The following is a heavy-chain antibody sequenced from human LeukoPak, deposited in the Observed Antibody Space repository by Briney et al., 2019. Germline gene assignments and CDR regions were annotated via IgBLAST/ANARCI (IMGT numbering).Heavy chain of an antibody. D-gene: IGHD4-11*01. CDR1: GFTFSSYA. J-gene: IGHJ6*03. CDR3: ARDSPTVTTYYYYYYMDV. CDR2: ISYDGSNK. V-gene: IGHV3-30*04. Sequence: PGGSLRLSCAASGFTFSSYAMHWVRQAPGKGLEWVAVISYDGSNKYYADSVKGRFTISRDNSKNTLYLQMNSLRAEDTAVYYCARDSPTVTTYYYYYYMDVWGKGTTVTVSS.